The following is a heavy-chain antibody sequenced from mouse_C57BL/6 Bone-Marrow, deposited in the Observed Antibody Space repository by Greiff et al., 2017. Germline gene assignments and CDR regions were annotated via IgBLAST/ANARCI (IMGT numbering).Heavy chain of an antibody. CDR1: GYTFTEYT. CDR2: FHPGSGSI. CDR3: ARHPQRWYYCYFDV. V-gene: IGHV1-62-2*01. D-gene: IGHD1-1*02. Sequence: VKLMESGAELVKPGASVKLSCKASGYTFTEYTIHWVKQRSGQGLEWIGWFHPGSGSIKYNEKFKDKATLTADKSSSTVYMELSRLTSEDSAVYLCARHPQRWYYCYFDVWGTGTTVTVSS. J-gene: IGHJ1*03.